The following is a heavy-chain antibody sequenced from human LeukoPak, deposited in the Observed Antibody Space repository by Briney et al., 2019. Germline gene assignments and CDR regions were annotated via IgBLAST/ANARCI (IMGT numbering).Heavy chain of an antibody. V-gene: IGHV4-39*01. CDR1: GGSIISSNYY. D-gene: IGHD3-22*01. J-gene: IGHJ4*02. Sequence: SETLSLTCSVSGGSIISSNYYWGWIRQPPGKGLEGIGSIYQSGSGSAYYNPSIKTRVTISVDTSKNQFSLKLSSVTAADTAVYYCARHAYDSSGYHYFDYWGQGTLVTVSS. CDR3: ARHAYDSSGYHYFDY. CDR2: IYQSGSGSA.